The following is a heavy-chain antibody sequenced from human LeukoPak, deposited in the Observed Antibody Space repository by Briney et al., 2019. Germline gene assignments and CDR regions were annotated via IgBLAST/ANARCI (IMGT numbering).Heavy chain of an antibody. V-gene: IGHV1-18*01. D-gene: IGHD2-15*01. Sequence: ASVKVSCKASGHTFTSYGISWVRQAPGQGLEWMGWISAYNGNTNYAQKLQGRVTMTTDTSTSTAYMELRSLRSDDTAVYYCARSLLLDTWFDPWGQGTLVTVSS. CDR2: ISAYNGNT. CDR3: ARSLLLDTWFDP. CDR1: GHTFTSYG. J-gene: IGHJ5*02.